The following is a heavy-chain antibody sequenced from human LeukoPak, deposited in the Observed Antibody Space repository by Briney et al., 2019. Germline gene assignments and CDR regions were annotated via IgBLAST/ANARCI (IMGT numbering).Heavy chain of an antibody. D-gene: IGHD3-3*01. V-gene: IGHV3-23*01. Sequence: GGSLRLSCAASGFTFSSYAMSWVHQAPGKGLEWVSAISGSGGSTYYADSVKGRFTISRDNSKNTLYLQMNSLRAEDTAVYYCAKDKVRFLEWSYDAFDIWGRGTMVTVSS. J-gene: IGHJ3*02. CDR2: ISGSGGST. CDR1: GFTFSSYA. CDR3: AKDKVRFLEWSYDAFDI.